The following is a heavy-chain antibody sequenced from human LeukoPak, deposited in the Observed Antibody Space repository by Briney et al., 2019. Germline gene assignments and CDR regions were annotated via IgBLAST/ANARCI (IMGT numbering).Heavy chain of an antibody. Sequence: QPGRSLRLSCAASGFTFSSYAMHWVRQAPGKGLEWVAVISYDGSNKYYADSVKGRFTISRDNAKNSLYLQMNSLRAEDTAVYYCASLFTYPLWFGESIDYWGQGTLVTVSS. CDR2: ISYDGSNK. CDR1: GFTFSSYA. V-gene: IGHV3-30-3*01. J-gene: IGHJ4*02. CDR3: ASLFTYPLWFGESIDY. D-gene: IGHD3-10*01.